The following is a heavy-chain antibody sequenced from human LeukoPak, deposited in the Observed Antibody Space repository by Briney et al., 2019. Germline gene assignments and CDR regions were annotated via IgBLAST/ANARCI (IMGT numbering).Heavy chain of an antibody. V-gene: IGHV4-59*01. CDR2: IYYSGST. CDR1: GGSISSYY. CDR3: ARVSLRLLPGRIDAFDI. J-gene: IGHJ3*02. D-gene: IGHD3-22*01. Sequence: PSETLSLTCTVSGGSISSYYWSWIRQPPGKGLEWIGYIYYSGSTNYNPSLKSRVTISVDTSKNQFSLKLSSVTAADTAVYYCARVSLRLLPGRIDAFDIWGQGTMVTVSS.